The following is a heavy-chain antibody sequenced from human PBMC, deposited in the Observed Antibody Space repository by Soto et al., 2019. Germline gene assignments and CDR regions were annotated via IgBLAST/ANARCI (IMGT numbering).Heavy chain of an antibody. V-gene: IGHV2-5*02. J-gene: IGHJ6*02. Sequence: QITLKESGPTLVKPTQTLTLTCAFSGLSLTTNGLSVGWVRQPPGKALEWLALIYWDDDKRYTPSLKSRLTITRDTSKNQVVLTMTTMDPVDTATYYCAHSSTDLNHAMDVWGQGTTVSVSS. D-gene: IGHD3-3*01. CDR2: IYWDDDK. CDR1: GLSLTTNGLS. CDR3: AHSSTDLNHAMDV.